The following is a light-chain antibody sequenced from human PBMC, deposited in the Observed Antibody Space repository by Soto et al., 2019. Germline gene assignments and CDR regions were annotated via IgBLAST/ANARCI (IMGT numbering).Light chain of an antibody. CDR3: QQYDSSPT. CDR1: HSVSSSY. J-gene: IGKJ5*01. V-gene: IGKV3-20*01. CDR2: GAS. Sequence: EIVLTQSPGTLSLSPGERATLSCRASHSVSSSYLAWYQQKPGQAPRLLIYGASSRATGIPDRFSGSGSGTDFTLTVSRLEPDDFAVYYCQQYDSSPTFGQGTRLEIK.